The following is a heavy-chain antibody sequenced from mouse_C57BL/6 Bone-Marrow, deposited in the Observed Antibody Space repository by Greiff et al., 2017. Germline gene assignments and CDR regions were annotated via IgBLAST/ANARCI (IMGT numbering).Heavy chain of an antibody. D-gene: IGHD3-3*01. J-gene: IGHJ2*01. V-gene: IGHV14-4*01. CDR1: GFNIKDDY. CDR2: IDPENGDT. CDR3: TTRDGGKRDY. Sequence: VQLQQSGAELVRPGASVKLSCTASGFNIKDDYMHWVKQRPEQGLEWIGWIDPENGDTEYASKFQGKATITADTSSNTAYLQLSSLTSEDTAVDYCTTRDGGKRDYWGQGTTLTVSS.